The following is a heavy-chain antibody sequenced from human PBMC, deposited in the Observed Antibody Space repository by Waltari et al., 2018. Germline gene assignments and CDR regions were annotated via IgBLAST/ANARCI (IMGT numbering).Heavy chain of an antibody. CDR1: GFTLSSYA. CDR2: ISSSGGGT. Sequence: EVQLLESGGGLVQPGGSLRLSCAASGFTLSSYAMRWVRQTPGKGLEWVSAISSSGGGTKYADSVTGRFTISRDNSQNTLYLQMHGLRAEDSAIYYCAETGYSSGWYGPYFDYWGQGTLVTVSS. CDR3: AETGYSSGWYGPYFDY. D-gene: IGHD6-19*01. V-gene: IGHV3-23*01. J-gene: IGHJ4*02.